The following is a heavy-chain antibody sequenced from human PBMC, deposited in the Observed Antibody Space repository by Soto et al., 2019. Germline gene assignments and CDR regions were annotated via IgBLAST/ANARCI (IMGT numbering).Heavy chain of an antibody. CDR1: GDSLSSSHW. CDR2: CFHRGTT. V-gene: IGHV4-4*02. CDR3: ARELERGDLPEGFDY. J-gene: IGHJ4*02. D-gene: IGHD1-1*01. Sequence: NPSETLSLTCAVSGDSLSSSHWCRLVRQSRGKGLEWIGECFHRGTTKYNTSLKSRVTISMDKSKNQFFLNLKSVTAADTAVYYCARELERGDLPEGFDYWGQGTLVTVSS.